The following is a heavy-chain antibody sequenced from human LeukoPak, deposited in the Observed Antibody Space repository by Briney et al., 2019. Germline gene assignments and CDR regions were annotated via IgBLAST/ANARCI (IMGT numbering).Heavy chain of an antibody. D-gene: IGHD3-10*01. CDR3: ARSMVRAVTQVASDY. V-gene: IGHV1-18*01. CDR2: ISTYNGNT. J-gene: IGHJ4*02. CDR1: GYTYSDYG. Sequence: GASVKVSCKASGYTYSDYGISWVRQAPGQGLEGMGWISTYNGNTIYAEKLQGRVTMTTDTSTSTAYMGLRRLRSDDTAVYYCARSMVRAVTQVASDYWGQGTLVTVSS.